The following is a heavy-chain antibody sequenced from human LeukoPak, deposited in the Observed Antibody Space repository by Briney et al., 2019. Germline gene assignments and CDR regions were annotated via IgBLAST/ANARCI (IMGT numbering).Heavy chain of an antibody. CDR3: ARGPSYCSSTSCYNYWYFDL. CDR1: GGSISSYY. J-gene: IGHJ2*01. D-gene: IGHD2-2*02. V-gene: IGHV4-59*05. Sequence: SETLSLTCTVSGGSISSYYWSWIRQPPGKGLEWIGSIYYSGSTYYNPSLKSRVTISVDTSKNQFSLKLSSVTAADTAVYYCARGPSYCSSTSCYNYWYFDLWGRGTLVTVSS. CDR2: IYYSGST.